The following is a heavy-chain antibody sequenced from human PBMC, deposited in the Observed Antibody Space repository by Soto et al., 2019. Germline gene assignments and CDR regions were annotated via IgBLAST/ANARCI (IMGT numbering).Heavy chain of an antibody. D-gene: IGHD3-10*01. J-gene: IGHJ5*02. CDR2: IYYSGST. CDR3: ARALSNWYDP. CDR1: GGSISSYY. V-gene: IGHV4-59*01. Sequence: SETLSLTCTVSGGSISSYYWSWIRQPPGKGLEWIGYIYYSGSTNYNPSLKSRVTISVDTSKNQFSLKLSSVTAADTAVYYCARALSNWYDPWGQGTLVTVSS.